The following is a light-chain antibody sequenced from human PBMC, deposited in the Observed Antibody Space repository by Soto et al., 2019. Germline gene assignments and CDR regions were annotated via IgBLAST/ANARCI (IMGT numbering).Light chain of an antibody. CDR1: QSVSSSY. V-gene: IGKV3-20*01. Sequence: EIVLTQSPGTLSLSPGERATLSCRASQSVSSSYLAWYQQKPGQAPRLLIYGASSRATGIPDRFSGSGSGTDFTLTISRLEPEDFAIYYCQQYSSSPPVKFGQGTRLEIK. CDR3: QQYSSSPPVK. CDR2: GAS. J-gene: IGKJ5*01.